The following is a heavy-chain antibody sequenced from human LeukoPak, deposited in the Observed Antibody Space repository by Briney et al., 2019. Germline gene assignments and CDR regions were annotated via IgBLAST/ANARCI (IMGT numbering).Heavy chain of an antibody. CDR1: GYTFTSYG. J-gene: IGHJ4*02. D-gene: IGHD4-17*01. CDR2: ISAYNGNT. V-gene: IGHV1-18*01. Sequence: ASVKVSCKASGYTFTSYGISWVRQAPGQGLEWMGWISAYNGNTNYAQKLQGRVTMTTDTSTSTAYMELRSLRSDDTAVYYCARDYGDYVLGSFDYWGQGTLVTVTS. CDR3: ARDYGDYVLGSFDY.